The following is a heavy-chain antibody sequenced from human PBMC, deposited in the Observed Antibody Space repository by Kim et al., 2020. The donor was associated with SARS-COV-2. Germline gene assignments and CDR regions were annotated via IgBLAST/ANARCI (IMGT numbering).Heavy chain of an antibody. CDR2: ITGSGGRT. V-gene: IGHV3-23*01. Sequence: GGSLRLSCAASGFTFTSYAMSWVRQAPGKGLEWVSGITGSGGRTYYADSVKGRFTISRDNSKNTLYLQMNSLGAEDTAVYYCAKRATENSGHFDYSGHFDYWGQGTLVTVSS. CDR3: AKRATENSGHFDYSGHFDY. J-gene: IGHJ4*02. CDR1: GFTFTSYA. D-gene: IGHD4-4*01.